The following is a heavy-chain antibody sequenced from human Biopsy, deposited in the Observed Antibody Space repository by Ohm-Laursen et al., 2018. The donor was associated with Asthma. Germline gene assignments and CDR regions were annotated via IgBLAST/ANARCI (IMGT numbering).Heavy chain of an antibody. J-gene: IGHJ6*02. Sequence: SVKVSCKVSGDSFSNYAISWVRQAPGQGLEWMGGLIPVLGTPDHAQMFEGRVTITADESTSTAYMELSSLSPEDTAVYYCARGYSGSDRIVYYYSGLEVWGQGTTVTVSS. CDR1: GDSFSNYA. D-gene: IGHD5-12*01. CDR3: ARGYSGSDRIVYYYSGLEV. V-gene: IGHV1-69*13. CDR2: LIPVLGTP.